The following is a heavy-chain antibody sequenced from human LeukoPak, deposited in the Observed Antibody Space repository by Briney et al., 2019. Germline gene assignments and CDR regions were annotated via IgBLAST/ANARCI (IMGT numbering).Heavy chain of an antibody. Sequence: SETLSLTCTVSGGSISSYYWSWIRQPPGKGLEWIGYIYYSGSTNYNPSLKSRVTISVDTSKNQFSLKLSSVTAADTAVYYCARAVITGTVLDWGQGTLVTVSS. D-gene: IGHD1-7*01. J-gene: IGHJ4*02. CDR1: GGSISSYY. CDR2: IYYSGST. CDR3: ARAVITGTVLD. V-gene: IGHV4-59*01.